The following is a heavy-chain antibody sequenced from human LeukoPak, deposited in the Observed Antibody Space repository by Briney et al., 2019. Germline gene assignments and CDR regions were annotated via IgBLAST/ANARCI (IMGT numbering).Heavy chain of an antibody. D-gene: IGHD3-10*01. CDR2: ISGSGGST. V-gene: IGHV3-23*01. Sequence: GGSLRLSCAASGFTFSSYAMSWVRQAPGKGLELVSGISGSGGSTYYADSVKGRFTISRDNSKNRLYLQMNSLRAEDTAVYYCAKRPRGNYLDPFDYWGQGTLVTVSS. CDR1: GFTFSSYA. CDR3: AKRPRGNYLDPFDY. J-gene: IGHJ4*02.